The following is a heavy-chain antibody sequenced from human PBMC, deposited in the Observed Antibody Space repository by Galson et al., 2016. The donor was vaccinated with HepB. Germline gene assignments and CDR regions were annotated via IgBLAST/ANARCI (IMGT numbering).Heavy chain of an antibody. D-gene: IGHD4-17*01. CDR2: INSISSHI. Sequence: SLRLSCAASGFRFSDCYMSWIRQAPGKGLEWVSYINSISSHIFYADSVKGRFTVSRDNARAAVYLEMNGLRGDDTAVYYCTGGLMRNGDQVSWGQGTLVTVSS. V-gene: IGHV3-11*01. CDR3: TGGLMRNGDQVS. J-gene: IGHJ5*02. CDR1: GFRFSDCY.